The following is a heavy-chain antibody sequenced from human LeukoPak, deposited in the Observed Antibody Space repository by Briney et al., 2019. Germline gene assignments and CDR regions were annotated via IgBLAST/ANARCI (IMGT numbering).Heavy chain of an antibody. CDR1: GFIFSGSD. J-gene: IGHJ4*02. CDR3: TTYRSGHY. D-gene: IGHD6-19*01. CDR2: ITTKANNYAT. Sequence: GGSLRLSCAASGFIFSGSDMHWVRQASGKGLGWVGRITTKANNYATAYGASVKGRFTISRDDSENTAYLQMNSLKTEDTAVYYCTTYRSGHYWGQGTLVTVSS. V-gene: IGHV3-73*01.